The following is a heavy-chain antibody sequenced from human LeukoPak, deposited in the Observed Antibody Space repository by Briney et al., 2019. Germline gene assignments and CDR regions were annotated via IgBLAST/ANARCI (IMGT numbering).Heavy chain of an antibody. D-gene: IGHD6-19*01. V-gene: IGHV3-23*01. CDR1: GFTFSTYA. CDR2: ICGSGGCT. CDR3: AKTTVGYSSGRYPGWPADC. Sequence: GGSLRLSCEASGFTFSTYAIYWVRQAPGKGLEWVSGICGSGGCTYYADTVKGRFTISRDNSKNTVYLQMNTLAADDTAVYHCAKTTVGYSSGRYPGWPADCWGQGTLVTVSS. J-gene: IGHJ4*02.